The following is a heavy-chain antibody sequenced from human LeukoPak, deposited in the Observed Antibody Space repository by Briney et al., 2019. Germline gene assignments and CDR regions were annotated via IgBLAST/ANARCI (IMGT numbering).Heavy chain of an antibody. Sequence: SETLSLTCTVSGGSISSYYWSWVRQPPGKGLEWIGFVYYTGSTNYSPSLKSRVTISVDTSKNQFSLKLRSVTAADTAVYYCARISSSNWYDERGAFDVWGQGTMVTVSS. CDR2: VYYTGST. J-gene: IGHJ3*01. V-gene: IGHV4-59*01. D-gene: IGHD6-13*01. CDR1: GGSISSYY. CDR3: ARISSSNWYDERGAFDV.